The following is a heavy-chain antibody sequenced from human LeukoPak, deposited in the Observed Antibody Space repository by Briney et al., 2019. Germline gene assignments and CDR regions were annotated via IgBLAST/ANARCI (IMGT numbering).Heavy chain of an antibody. Sequence: SETLSLTCTVSGGSISSYYWSWIRQPPGKGLEWIGYIYYSGSTNYNPSLKSRVTISVDTSKNQFSLKLSSVTAADTAVYYCARGRINSSWYGYWGQGTLVTVSS. CDR3: ARGRINSSWYGY. CDR2: IYYSGST. D-gene: IGHD6-13*01. J-gene: IGHJ4*02. CDR1: GGSISSYY. V-gene: IGHV4-59*01.